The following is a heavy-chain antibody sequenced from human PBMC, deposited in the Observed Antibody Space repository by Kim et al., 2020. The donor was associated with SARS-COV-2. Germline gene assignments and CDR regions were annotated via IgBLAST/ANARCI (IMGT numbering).Heavy chain of an antibody. V-gene: IGHV1-3*01. Sequence: ASVKVSCKASGYTFTSYAMHWVRQSPGQRLEWMGWINAGNGNTKYSQKFQGRVTITRDTSASTAYMELSSLRSEDTAVYYCARDLVYCSGGSCYSKGGKYYCYYMDVWGKGTTVTVSS. J-gene: IGHJ6*03. CDR3: ARDLVYCSGGSCYSKGGKYYCYYMDV. D-gene: IGHD2-15*01. CDR1: GYTFTSYA. CDR2: INAGNGNT.